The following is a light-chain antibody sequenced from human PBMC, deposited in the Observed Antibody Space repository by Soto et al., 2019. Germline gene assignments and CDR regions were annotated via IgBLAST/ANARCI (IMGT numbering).Light chain of an antibody. CDR2: TAS. CDR3: QQLSSYPST. Sequence: EIVLTQSPGTLSLSPGERATLSCRASQSVGNNYLAWYQQKPGQAPRLLIYTASIRATGIPDRFSGSGSGTDFTLTVSGLQPEDFATYYCQQLSSYPSTFGGGTKVDIK. J-gene: IGKJ4*01. CDR1: QSVGNNY. V-gene: IGKV3D-20*02.